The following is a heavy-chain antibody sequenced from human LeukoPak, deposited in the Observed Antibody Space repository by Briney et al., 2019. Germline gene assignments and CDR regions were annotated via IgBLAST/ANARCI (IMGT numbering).Heavy chain of an antibody. V-gene: IGHV3-74*01. CDR1: GFTFSSYW. D-gene: IGHD4-23*01. CDR3: ARGRPHGNDY. J-gene: IGHJ4*02. CDR2: IASDGSST. Sequence: GGSLRLSCAAYGFTFSSYWMNWVRQAPGKGLVWVSRIASDGSSTTYADSVKGRFSISRDNAKNTLYLQMNSLRVEDTAVYYCARGRPHGNDYWGQGTLVTVSS.